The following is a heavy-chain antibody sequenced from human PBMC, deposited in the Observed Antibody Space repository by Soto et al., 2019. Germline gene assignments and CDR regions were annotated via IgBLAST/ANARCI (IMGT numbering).Heavy chain of an antibody. Sequence: EVQLVESGGGLVQPGGSLRLSCEASGFTFSAYWMGWVRQAPGTGLQWVATIKTDGIEKYYVDSVTGRFTISRDNDQNSLYPPLNTRRGEDRCVYYCARTVRGAPEDVWGQGTTVTVSS. J-gene: IGHJ6*02. CDR2: IKTDGIEK. CDR3: ARTVRGAPEDV. CDR1: GFTFSAYW. V-gene: IGHV3-7*02. D-gene: IGHD3-16*01.